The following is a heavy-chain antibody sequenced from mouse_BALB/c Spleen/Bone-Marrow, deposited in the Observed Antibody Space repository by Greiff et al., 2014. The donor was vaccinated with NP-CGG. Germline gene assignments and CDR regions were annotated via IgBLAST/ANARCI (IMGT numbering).Heavy chain of an antibody. V-gene: IGHV1S126*01. Sequence: VQLQQSGAELVRPGASVKLSCKASGYTFTSYWINWVKQRPGQGLEWIGNIYPSDSYTNYNQKFKDKATLTVDKSSSTAYMQPSTPTSEHSTVYYCTGPSVRRYRNYLTTGGK. CDR1: GYTFTSYW. D-gene: IGHD2-14*01. J-gene: IGHJ2*01. CDR2: IYPSDSYT. CDR3: TGPSVRRYRNYLTT.